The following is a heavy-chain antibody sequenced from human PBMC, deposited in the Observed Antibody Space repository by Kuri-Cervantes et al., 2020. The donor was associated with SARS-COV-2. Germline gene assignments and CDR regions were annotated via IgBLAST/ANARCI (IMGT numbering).Heavy chain of an antibody. Sequence: SETLSLTYAVYGGSFSGYYWSWIRQPPGKGLEWIGEINHSGSTNYNPSLKSRVTISVDTSKNQFSLKLSSVTAADTAVYYCARALFSSSYYFDYWGQGTLVTVSS. CDR2: INHSGST. D-gene: IGHD6-6*01. J-gene: IGHJ4*02. CDR3: ARALFSSSYYFDY. CDR1: GGSFSGYY. V-gene: IGHV4-34*01.